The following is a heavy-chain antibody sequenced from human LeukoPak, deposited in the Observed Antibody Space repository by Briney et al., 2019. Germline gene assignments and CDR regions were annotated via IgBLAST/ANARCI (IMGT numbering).Heavy chain of an antibody. CDR2: IYSGGST. V-gene: IGHV3-66*01. CDR1: EFSVGSNY. D-gene: IGHD6-13*01. Sequence: GGSLRLSCAASEFSVGSNYMTWVRQAPGKGLEWVSLIYSGGSTYYADSVKGRFTISRDNSKNTLYLQMNSLRAEDTAVYYCAKASIAAAGMFFDYWGQGTLVTVSS. J-gene: IGHJ4*02. CDR3: AKASIAAAGMFFDY.